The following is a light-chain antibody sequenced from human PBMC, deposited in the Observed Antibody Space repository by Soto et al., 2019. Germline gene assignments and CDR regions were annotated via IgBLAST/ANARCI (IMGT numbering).Light chain of an antibody. Sequence: DIQMTQSPSTLSASVGDRVTITCRASQTLNDWLAWYQHKPGQGPKPLIYATSKLETGVPPRFSGSGSGIEFTLTINVLQADDSATYFCQQYKYYWTFGQGTKVEVK. CDR3: QQYKYYWT. CDR2: ATS. J-gene: IGKJ1*01. V-gene: IGKV1-5*03. CDR1: QTLNDW.